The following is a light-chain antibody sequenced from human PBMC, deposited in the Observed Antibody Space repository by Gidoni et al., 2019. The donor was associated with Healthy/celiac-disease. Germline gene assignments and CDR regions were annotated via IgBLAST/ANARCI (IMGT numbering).Light chain of an antibody. V-gene: IGKV1-39*01. CDR1: QSISSY. CDR3: QQSYSTPLT. Sequence: DIKMTQSPSSLSASVGDRVTITCRASQSISSYLNWYQQKPGKAPKLLFYAASSLQSGVPSMFSGSGSGTDFTLTISSLQPEDFATYYCQQSYSTPLTFGGGTKVEIK. J-gene: IGKJ4*01. CDR2: AAS.